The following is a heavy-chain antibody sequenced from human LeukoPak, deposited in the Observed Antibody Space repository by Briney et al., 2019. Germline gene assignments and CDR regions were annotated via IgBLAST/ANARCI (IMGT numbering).Heavy chain of an antibody. CDR1: GFSFSSYW. J-gene: IGHJ4*02. V-gene: IGHV3-74*01. CDR2: INTDGRST. Sequence: PGGSLRLSCAASGFSFSSYWIHWVRQAPGKGLVWVSRINTDGRSTSYADSVKGRFTISRDNAKNTLYLQMNSLRAEDTALYYCASQAYSSSPSVGYWGQGTLVTVSS. D-gene: IGHD6-6*01. CDR3: ASQAYSSSPSVGY.